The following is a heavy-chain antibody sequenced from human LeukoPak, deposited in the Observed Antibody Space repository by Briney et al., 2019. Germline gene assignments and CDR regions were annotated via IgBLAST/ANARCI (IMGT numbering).Heavy chain of an antibody. CDR1: GFTFSIYE. V-gene: IGHV3-48*03. J-gene: IGHJ4*02. CDR2: ISTSDTI. Sequence: PGGSLRPSCAASGFTFSIYEMNWVRQAPGKGLEWISIISTSDTIYYADSVKGRFTISRDNAKNSLYLQMSSLRAEDTAVYFRARDEYFDYWGQGTLVTVSS. CDR3: ARDEYFDY.